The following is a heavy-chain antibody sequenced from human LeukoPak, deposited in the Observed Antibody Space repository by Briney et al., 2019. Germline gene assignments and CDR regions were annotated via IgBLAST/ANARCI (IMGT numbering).Heavy chain of an antibody. D-gene: IGHD1-26*01. J-gene: IGHJ5*02. Sequence: PETLSLTCAVYIDSFSNYHWNWIRQTPAKGMEWIGEVNESGGTNISPSLRSRVILSVDTSKNQFSLKLISVTVADTAIYYCARGQGATVPQVGKNWFDPWGQGTRVTVSS. CDR1: IDSFSNYH. CDR2: VNESGGT. CDR3: ARGQGATVPQVGKNWFDP. V-gene: IGHV4-34*01.